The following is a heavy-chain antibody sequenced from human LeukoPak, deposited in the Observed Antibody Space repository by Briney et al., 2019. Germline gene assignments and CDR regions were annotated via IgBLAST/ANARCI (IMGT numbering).Heavy chain of an antibody. J-gene: IGHJ4*02. CDR3: ARDHRYAFDN. CDR2: FGISSGNT. Sequence: GGSLILSCAASGFTFSDYSMNWVRQSPGKGLEWISYFGISSGNTKYADSVKRRFNISGDSAKNSVFLPMNSLRVEDTAVYYCARDHRYAFDNWGQGTLVTVSS. D-gene: IGHD5-12*01. V-gene: IGHV3-48*04. CDR1: GFTFSDYS.